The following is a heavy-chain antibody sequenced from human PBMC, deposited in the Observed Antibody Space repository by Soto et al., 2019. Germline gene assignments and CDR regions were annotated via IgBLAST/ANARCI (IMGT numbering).Heavy chain of an antibody. J-gene: IGHJ4*02. CDR1: GGTFSSYS. V-gene: IGHV1-69*01. CDR3: ARDVRMTSGGIEY. Sequence: QVQLVQSGAEVKTPGSSVKVSCNASGGTFSSYSLNWVRQDPGQGLEWMGEIIPIFGTAHYAQKFQGRVTIRADESTSTAYMELSSLRSEDTYVYYFARDVRMTSGGIEYWGQGPLVTVSS. CDR2: IIPIFGTA. D-gene: IGHD3-16*01.